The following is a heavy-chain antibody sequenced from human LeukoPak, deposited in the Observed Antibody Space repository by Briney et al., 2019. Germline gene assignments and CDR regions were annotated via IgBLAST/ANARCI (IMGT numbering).Heavy chain of an antibody. CDR1: GGTFSSYA. J-gene: IGHJ6*03. D-gene: IGHD3-22*01. CDR3: ARDGADDSTYYYMDI. CDR2: IIPIFGTA. V-gene: IGHV1-69*01. Sequence: SVKVSCKASGGTFSSYAISWVRQALGQGLEWMGGIIPIFGTANYAQKFQGRVTITADESTSTAYMELSSLRSEDTAVYYCARDGADDSTYYYMDIWGKGTTVTVSS.